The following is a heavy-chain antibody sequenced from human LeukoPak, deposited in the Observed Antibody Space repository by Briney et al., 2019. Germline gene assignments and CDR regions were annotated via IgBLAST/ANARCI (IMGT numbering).Heavy chain of an antibody. Sequence: GGPLRLSCAASGLTFGSYWMHWVRQTPGKGPVWVSHINGDGSTTRYADSVKGRFTISRDNAKNTLFLQMNSLRVEDSAIYYCATPHDYDSSGYRNWGQGTLVTVSS. V-gene: IGHV3-74*01. J-gene: IGHJ1*01. CDR3: ATPHDYDSSGYRN. D-gene: IGHD3-22*01. CDR2: INGDGSTT. CDR1: GLTFGSYW.